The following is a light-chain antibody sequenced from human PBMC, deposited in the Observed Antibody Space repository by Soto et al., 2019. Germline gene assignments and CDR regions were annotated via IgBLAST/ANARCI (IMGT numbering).Light chain of an antibody. V-gene: IGLV1-40*01. CDR2: ANN. CDR3: QSYDSSLSGYFV. J-gene: IGLJ1*01. Sequence: QSVLAQPPSVSGAPGQRVTISCTGSSSNIGAGYDVRWYQQLPGTAPKFLIYANNNRPSGVPDRFSGSKSGTSASLAITGLQAEDEADYYCQSYDSSLSGYFVFGTGTKVTVL. CDR1: SSNIGAGYD.